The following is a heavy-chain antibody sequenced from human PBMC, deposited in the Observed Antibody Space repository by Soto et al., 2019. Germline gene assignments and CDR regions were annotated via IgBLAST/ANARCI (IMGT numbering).Heavy chain of an antibody. CDR2: ISYSGST. Sequence: SETLSLTCSVSGDSISSSYWAWIRQPPGKGLEWIGYISYSGSTNSNPSLKSRVTIFVHTSGNQFSLSMSSVTAADTAVYFCSFLNVYCISTNCHGYYGMDVWGQGTTVTVSS. CDR1: GDSISSSY. J-gene: IGHJ6*02. V-gene: IGHV4-59*01. D-gene: IGHD2-2*01. CDR3: SFLNVYCISTNCHGYYGMDV.